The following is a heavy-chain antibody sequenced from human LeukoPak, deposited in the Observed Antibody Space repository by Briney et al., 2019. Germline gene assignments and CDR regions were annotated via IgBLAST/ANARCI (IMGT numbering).Heavy chain of an antibody. V-gene: IGHV1-8*01. CDR1: GYTFTNYD. J-gene: IGHJ4*02. CDR2: MKPNSGNT. D-gene: IGHD4-23*01. Sequence: ASVKVSCKVSGYTFTNYDINWVRQATGQGLEWMGYMKPNSGNTGYAQKFQGRVTMTRDTSISTAYMELSSLTSEDTAVYYCATELRWKDHWGQGTLVTVSS. CDR3: ATELRWKDH.